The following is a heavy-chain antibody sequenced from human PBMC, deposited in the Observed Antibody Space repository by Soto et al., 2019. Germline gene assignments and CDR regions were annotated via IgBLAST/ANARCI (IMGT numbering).Heavy chain of an antibody. CDR3: AKQIVGATRYDAFDI. Sequence: GGSLRLSCAASGFTFSGYAMSWVRQAPGKGLEWVSAISGSGGSTYYADSVKGRFTISRDNSKNTLYLQMNSLRAEDTAVYYCAKQIVGATRYDAFDIWGQGTMVTVSS. CDR2: ISGSGGST. J-gene: IGHJ3*02. D-gene: IGHD1-26*01. CDR1: GFTFSGYA. V-gene: IGHV3-23*01.